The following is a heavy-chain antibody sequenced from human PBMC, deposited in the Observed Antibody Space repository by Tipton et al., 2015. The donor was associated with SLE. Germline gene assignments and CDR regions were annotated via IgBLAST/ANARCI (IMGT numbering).Heavy chain of an antibody. V-gene: IGHV4-59*08. J-gene: IGHJ6*02. D-gene: IGHD3-10*01. CDR2: VYYSGST. Sequence: GLVKPSETLSLTCTVSGASIRSYCWSWIRQPPGKGLEWIGYVYYSGSTNYSPSLKSRGTISVDTSKNHFSLELTSVTAADTAVYYCARQRLRLLSPLDAWGQGTTV. CDR3: ARQRLRLLSPLDA. CDR1: GASIRSYC.